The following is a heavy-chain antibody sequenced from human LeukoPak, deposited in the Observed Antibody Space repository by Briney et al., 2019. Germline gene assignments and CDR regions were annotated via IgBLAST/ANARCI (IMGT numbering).Heavy chain of an antibody. D-gene: IGHD3-9*01. CDR1: GFTFSSYG. CDR3: ARADDILTGYYYDY. J-gene: IGHJ4*02. V-gene: IGHV3-30*02. CDR2: TRYDGSNK. Sequence: GGSLRLSRAASGFTFSSYGMHWVREAPGKGLEWGAFTRYDGSNKYYADSVKGRFTISRGNSKNTLYLQMNSLRAEDTAVYYCARADDILTGYYYDYWGQGTLVTVSS.